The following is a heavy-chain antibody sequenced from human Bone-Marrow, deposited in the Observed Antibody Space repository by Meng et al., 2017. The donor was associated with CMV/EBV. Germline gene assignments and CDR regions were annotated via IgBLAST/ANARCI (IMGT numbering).Heavy chain of an antibody. Sequence: GESLKISCAASGFTFSSYWMHWVLQAPGKGLVWVSRINSDGSSTSHADSVKGRFTISRDNAKNTLYLQMNSLRAEDTAVYYCARDRSSLNYYDSSGYYPFYYGMDVSGQGTTVTVSS. D-gene: IGHD3-22*01. J-gene: IGHJ6*02. CDR1: GFTFSSYW. CDR2: INSDGSST. CDR3: ARDRSSLNYYDSSGYYPFYYGMDV. V-gene: IGHV3-74*01.